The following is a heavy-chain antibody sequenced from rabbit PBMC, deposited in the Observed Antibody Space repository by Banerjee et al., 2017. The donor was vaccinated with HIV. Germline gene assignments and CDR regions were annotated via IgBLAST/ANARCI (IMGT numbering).Heavy chain of an antibody. Sequence: QQQLVESGGDLVKPGASLTLTCTASGFTLSSYWIYWVRQAPGKGLEWIARISTGAGDTHYASWAKGQFTVSKTSSTTVTLQMTSLTAADTATYFCARQNDGYANLDLWGPGTLVTVS. CDR1: GFTLSSYW. CDR2: ISTGAGDT. CDR3: ARQNDGYANLDL. V-gene: IGHV1S45*01. J-gene: IGHJ4*01. D-gene: IGHD3-3*01.